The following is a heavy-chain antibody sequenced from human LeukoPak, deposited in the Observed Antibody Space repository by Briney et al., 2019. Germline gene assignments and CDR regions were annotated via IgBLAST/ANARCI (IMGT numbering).Heavy chain of an antibody. CDR3: TVDPLYYGSGSYGYYYYYGMDV. D-gene: IGHD3-10*01. J-gene: IGHJ6*02. CDR2: IKSKTDGGTT. V-gene: IGHV3-15*01. CDR1: GFTFSNAW. Sequence: GGSLRLSCAASGFTFSNAWMSWVRQAPGKGLEWVGRIKSKTDGGTTDYAAPVKGRFTISRDDSKNTLYLQTNSLKTEDTAVYYCTVDPLYYGSGSYGYYYYYGMDVWGQGTTVTVSS.